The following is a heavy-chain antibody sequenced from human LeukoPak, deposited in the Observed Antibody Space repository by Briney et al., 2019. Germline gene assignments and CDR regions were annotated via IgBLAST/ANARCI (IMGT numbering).Heavy chain of an antibody. J-gene: IGHJ3*02. V-gene: IGHV1-18*01. D-gene: IGHD3-22*01. CDR1: GYTFTNYG. CDR2: IGTYNGNT. CDR3: ARDLKYYDNGGYDDTFDI. Sequence: ASVKVSCKASGYTFTNYGISWVRQAPGQGLEWMGWIGTYNGNTYYAQKLRGRVTMTTDTSTSTAYMDVRSLRSDHTAVYYCARDLKYYDNGGYDDTFDIWGQGTMITVSS.